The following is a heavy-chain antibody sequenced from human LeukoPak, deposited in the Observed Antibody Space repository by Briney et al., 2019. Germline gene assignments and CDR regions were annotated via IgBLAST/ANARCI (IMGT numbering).Heavy chain of an antibody. CDR1: GFTLSDYR. V-gene: IGHV3-7*01. J-gene: IGHJ4*02. CDR2: IKQDGSET. CDR3: AGDGLDMGDS. Sequence: GGSLRLSCAASGFTLSDYRMSWVRQAPGKGLEWVAHIKQDGSETHYVDSVKGRFSISRDNAKNSLYLQINSLRVEDTAVYYCAGDGLDMGDSWGQGTLVTVSS. D-gene: IGHD3-16*01.